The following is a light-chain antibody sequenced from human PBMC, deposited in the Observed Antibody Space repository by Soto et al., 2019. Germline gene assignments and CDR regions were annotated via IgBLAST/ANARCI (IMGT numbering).Light chain of an antibody. CDR3: QQYGSSPQFT. J-gene: IGKJ3*01. CDR2: GAS. Sequence: EIVLTQSPGTLSLSPGERATLSCRASQSVSSSYLAWYQQKPGQAPRLLIYGASSRATAIPDRFSGSGSGTHFTVTISRLEPEDFVVYYCQQYGSSPQFTFGPGTKVDIK. V-gene: IGKV3-20*01. CDR1: QSVSSSY.